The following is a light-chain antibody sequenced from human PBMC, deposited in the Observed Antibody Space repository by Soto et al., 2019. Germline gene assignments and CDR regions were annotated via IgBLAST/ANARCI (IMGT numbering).Light chain of an antibody. CDR2: SND. V-gene: IGLV1-44*01. J-gene: IGLJ2*01. CDR1: SSNIGSNT. CDR3: AAWDDSLSGPV. Sequence: QAVVTQPPSASGTPGQRVTISCSGSSSNIGSNTVNWYQQVPGTAPKLLIYSNDQRPSGVPDRFSGSKSGTSASLAISGRQSEDEADYSCAAWDDSLSGPVFGGGTQLTVL.